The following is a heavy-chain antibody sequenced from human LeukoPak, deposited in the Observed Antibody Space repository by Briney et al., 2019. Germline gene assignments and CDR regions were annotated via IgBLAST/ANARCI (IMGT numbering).Heavy chain of an antibody. Sequence: GGSLRLPCAASGFIFSSYAMSWVRQAPGKGLEWVSAISGSGGSTYYADSVKGRFTISRDNAKNSLYLQMNSLRAEDTAVYYCARDKYCSSTSCYQYYYYMDVWGKGTTVTVSS. J-gene: IGHJ6*03. CDR2: ISGSGGST. CDR3: ARDKYCSSTSCYQYYYYMDV. V-gene: IGHV3-23*01. D-gene: IGHD2-2*01. CDR1: GFIFSSYA.